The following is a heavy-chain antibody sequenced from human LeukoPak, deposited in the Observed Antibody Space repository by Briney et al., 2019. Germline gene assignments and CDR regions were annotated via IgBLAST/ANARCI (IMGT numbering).Heavy chain of an antibody. CDR3: ARALPVQPFYFDH. CDR2: IIADNGNT. CDR1: GYTFSSYS. J-gene: IGHJ4*02. D-gene: IGHD5-18*01. V-gene: IGHV1-18*01. Sequence: ASVKVSCKASGYTFSSYSISWVRQAPGQGLEWMGWIIADNGNTDYAQKLQGRVTMTTDTYTSTAYMELRSLSSDDTAVYYCARALPVQPFYFDHWGQGTLVTVYS.